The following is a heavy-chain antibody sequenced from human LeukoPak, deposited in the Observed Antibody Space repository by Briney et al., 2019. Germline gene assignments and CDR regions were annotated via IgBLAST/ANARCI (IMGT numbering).Heavy chain of an antibody. D-gene: IGHD2-15*01. Sequence: SETLSLTCTVSGGSISSYYWAWIRQPPGKGLEWSGSIHYSGSTYYNPSLQSRVTISIDTSKNQLSLKLRFVTAADTAVYYCARVRCSGGSCPYYYYYYYMDVWGKGTTVTVSS. CDR2: IHYSGST. CDR1: GGSISSYY. CDR3: ARVRCSGGSCPYYYYYYYMDV. J-gene: IGHJ6*03. V-gene: IGHV4-39*07.